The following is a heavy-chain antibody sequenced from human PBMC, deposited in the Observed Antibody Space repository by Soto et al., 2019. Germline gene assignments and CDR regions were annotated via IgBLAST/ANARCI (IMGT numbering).Heavy chain of an antibody. V-gene: IGHV4-30-4*01. Sequence: SETLSLSCPASGGSISRGHYYWSWLGQPPGEGLEWIGYIYYSGSTYYNPSLKSRVTISVDTSKNQFSLKLSSVTAADTAVYYCARITYCGGDCYRGFDPWGQGTLVTVSS. CDR1: GGSISRGHYY. CDR2: IYYSGST. CDR3: ARITYCGGDCYRGFDP. J-gene: IGHJ5*02. D-gene: IGHD2-21*02.